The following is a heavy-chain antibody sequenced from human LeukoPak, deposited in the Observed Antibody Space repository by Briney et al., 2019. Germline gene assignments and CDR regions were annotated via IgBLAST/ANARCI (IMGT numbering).Heavy chain of an antibody. V-gene: IGHV3-30*02. CDR3: AKETNRYDFWSGYWFAFDI. CDR1: GFTFSSYG. D-gene: IGHD3-3*01. J-gene: IGHJ3*02. CDR2: IRYDGSNK. Sequence: GGSLRLSCAASGFTFSSYGTHWVRQAPGRGLEWVAFIRYDGSNKYYADSVKGRFTISRDNSKNTLYLQMNSLRAEDTAVYYCAKETNRYDFWSGYWFAFDIWGQGTMVTVSS.